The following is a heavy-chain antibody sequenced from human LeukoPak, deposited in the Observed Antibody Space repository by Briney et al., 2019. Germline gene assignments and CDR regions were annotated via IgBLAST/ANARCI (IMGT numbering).Heavy chain of an antibody. V-gene: IGHV1-69*06. CDR2: IIPIFGTA. J-gene: IGHJ6*03. CDR3: ARVVVVVAATYYYYYMDV. CDR1: GYTFTGYY. D-gene: IGHD2-15*01. Sequence: SVKVSCKASGYTFTGYYMHWVRQAPGQGLEWMGGIIPIFGTANYAQKFQGRVTITADKSTSTAYMELSSLRSEDTAVYYCARVVVVVAATYYYYYMDVWGKGTTVTVSS.